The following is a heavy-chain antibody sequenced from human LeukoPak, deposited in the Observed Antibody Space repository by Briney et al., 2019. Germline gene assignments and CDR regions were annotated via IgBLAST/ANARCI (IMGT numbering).Heavy chain of an antibody. CDR2: IYYSGST. J-gene: IGHJ4*02. D-gene: IGHD3-10*01. CDR1: GGSISSGGYY. V-gene: IGHV4-31*03. Sequence: SETLSLTCTVSGGSISSGGYYWSWIRQHPGKGLECIGYIYYSGSTYYNPSLKSRVTISVDTSKNQFSLKLSSVTAADTAVYYCARLYYYGSGSYSFDYWGQGTLVTVSS. CDR3: ARLYYYGSGSYSFDY.